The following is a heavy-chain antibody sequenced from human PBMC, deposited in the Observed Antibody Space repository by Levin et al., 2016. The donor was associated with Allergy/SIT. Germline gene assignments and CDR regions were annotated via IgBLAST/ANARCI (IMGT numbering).Heavy chain of an antibody. CDR3: ARDSGIGWSLNWFDP. D-gene: IGHD6-19*01. V-gene: IGHV4-4*02. CDR2: IYPGAST. Sequence: WIRQPPGKGLEWIGDIYPGASTNYNPSLKSRVTISVDKSKNQMSLTLTSVTAADAAVYYCARDSGIGWSLNWFDPWGQGTLVTVSS. J-gene: IGHJ5*02.